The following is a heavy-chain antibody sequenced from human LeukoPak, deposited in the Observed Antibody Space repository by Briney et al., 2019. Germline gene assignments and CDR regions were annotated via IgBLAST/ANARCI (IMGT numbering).Heavy chain of an antibody. CDR3: ARLSVIVGAALEYYYYYMDV. V-gene: IGHV4-31*03. J-gene: IGHJ6*03. Sequence: SETLSLTCTGSGGSISSGGYYWSWIRQHPGKGLEWIGYIYYSGSTYYNPSLKSRVTISADKSKNQVSLKLTSVTAADTAVYYCARLSVIVGAALEYYYYYMDVWGQGTTVTVSS. CDR1: GGSISSGGYY. D-gene: IGHD1-26*01. CDR2: IYYSGST.